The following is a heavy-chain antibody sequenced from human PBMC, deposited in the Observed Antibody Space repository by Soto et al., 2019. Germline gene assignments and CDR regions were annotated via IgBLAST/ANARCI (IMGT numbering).Heavy chain of an antibody. CDR3: ARGYCSGGNCYRFNFDY. CDR2: IYYSGST. Sequence: PSETLSLTCTVSGGSISSYYWSWIRQHPGKGLEWIGYIYYSGSTNYNPSLKSRVTISVDTSKNQFSLKLSSVTAADTAVYYCARGYCSGGNCYRFNFDYWGQGTLVTVSS. J-gene: IGHJ4*02. D-gene: IGHD2-15*01. V-gene: IGHV4-59*01. CDR1: GGSISSYY.